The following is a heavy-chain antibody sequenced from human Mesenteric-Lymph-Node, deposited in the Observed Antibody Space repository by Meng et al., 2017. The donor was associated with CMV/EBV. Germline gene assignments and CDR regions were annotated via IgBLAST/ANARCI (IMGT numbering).Heavy chain of an antibody. CDR1: GSLSSGGYY. Sequence: GSLSSGGYYWSWIRQHPGKGLEWIGYIYYSGSTYYNPSLKSRVTISVDTSKNQFSLKLSSVTAADTAVYYCARAGGVVVPAAMFDPWGQGTLVTVSS. D-gene: IGHD2-2*01. CDR3: ARAGGVVVPAAMFDP. J-gene: IGHJ5*02. CDR2: IYYSGST. V-gene: IGHV4-31*02.